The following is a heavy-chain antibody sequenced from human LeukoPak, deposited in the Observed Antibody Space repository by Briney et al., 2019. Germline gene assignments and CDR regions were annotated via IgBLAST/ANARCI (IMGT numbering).Heavy chain of an antibody. CDR2: IYYSGST. J-gene: IGHJ6*02. CDR1: GGSISSYY. CDR3: ARLLVPTTYFYYYYGMDV. V-gene: IGHV4-59*08. D-gene: IGHD4-17*01. Sequence: SETLSLTCTVSGGSISSYYWSRIRQPPGKGLEWIGYIYYSGSTNYNPSLKSRVTISVDTSKNQFSLKLSSVTAADTAVYYCARLLVPTTYFYYYYGMDVWGQGTTVTVSS.